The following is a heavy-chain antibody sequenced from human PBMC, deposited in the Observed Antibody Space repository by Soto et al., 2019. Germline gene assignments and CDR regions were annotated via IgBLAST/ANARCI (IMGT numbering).Heavy chain of an antibody. V-gene: IGHV4-34*01. CDR1: GGTFSGYY. CDR2: INHSGST. Sequence: PSETLSLTCAVYGGTFSGYYWSWIRQPPGKGLEWIGEINHSGSTNYNPSLKSRVTISVDTSKNQFSLKLSSVTAADTAVYYCARGGGIAVAGTPLDSWGQGTLVT. J-gene: IGHJ4*02. D-gene: IGHD6-19*01. CDR3: ARGGGIAVAGTPLDS.